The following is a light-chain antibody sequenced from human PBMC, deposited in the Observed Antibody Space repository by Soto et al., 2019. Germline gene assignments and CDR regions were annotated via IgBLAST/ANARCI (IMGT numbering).Light chain of an antibody. CDR2: AAS. CDR1: QSVSSSY. J-gene: IGKJ1*01. Sequence: EIVLTQSPGTLSLSPGERATLSCRASQSVSSSYLVWHQQKPGQAPRLLIYAASRRATGIPDRFSGSGSGTDSTLTISRLEPEDFAVYYCQQYGSSPWTFGQGTKVDI. CDR3: QQYGSSPWT. V-gene: IGKV3-20*01.